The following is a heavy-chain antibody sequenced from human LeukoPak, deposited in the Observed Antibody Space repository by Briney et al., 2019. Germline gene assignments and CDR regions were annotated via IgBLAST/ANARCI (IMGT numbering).Heavy chain of an antibody. CDR3: ARPGCGGNCYYRMDV. V-gene: IGHV3-23*01. CDR2: VSYDITRT. D-gene: IGHD2-21*01. CDR1: GFTFSSYA. J-gene: IGHJ6*04. Sequence: GGSLRLSCAASGFTFSSYAMTWVRQAPGKGLEWISAVSYDITRTFYVDSVKGRFAISRDNSRNTLFLQMNSLRADDTAVYYCARPGCGGNCYYRMDVWGKGTTVTVSS.